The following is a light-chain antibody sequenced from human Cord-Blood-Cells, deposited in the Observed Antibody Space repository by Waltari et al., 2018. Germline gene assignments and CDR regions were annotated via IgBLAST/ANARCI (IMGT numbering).Light chain of an antibody. CDR1: QSMSSY. CDR2: AAS. Sequence: DIQMTQSQTSLSASVGDRVTITCRASQSMSSYLNWYQQKPGRAPKLLIYAASSLQSGVPSRFSGRGSGTDFTLTISSLQPEDFATYYCQQSYSAPRTLGQGTKLESK. V-gene: IGKV1-39*01. J-gene: IGKJ2*01. CDR3: QQSYSAPRT.